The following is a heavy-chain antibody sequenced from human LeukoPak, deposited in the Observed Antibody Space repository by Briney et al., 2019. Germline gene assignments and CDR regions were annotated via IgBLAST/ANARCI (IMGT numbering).Heavy chain of an antibody. J-gene: IGHJ5*02. D-gene: IGHD3-22*01. CDR2: VYNSGST. V-gene: IGHV4-4*07. CDR3: ARDRGFYDTSGYYSNWFDP. Sequence: VKPSETPSPPRTVSGGALSSFYWSWVRQPPREGPGWIWGVYNSGSTTSNPSLKSRVTMSVDTSKSQVSLKLSSVTAADTAVYYCARDRGFYDTSGYYSNWFDPWGQGTLVTVSS. CDR1: GGALSSFY.